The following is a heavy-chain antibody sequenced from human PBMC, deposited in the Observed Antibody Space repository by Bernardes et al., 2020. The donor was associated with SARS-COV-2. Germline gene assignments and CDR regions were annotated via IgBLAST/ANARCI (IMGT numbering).Heavy chain of an antibody. J-gene: IGHJ6*02. CDR1: GFTFDDYG. CDR3: ARLTEAGYNYGMDV. Sequence: GGSLRLSCAASGFTFDDYGMSWVRQAPGKGLEWVSGINWNGGSTGYADSVKGRFTISRDNAKNSLYLQMNSLRAEDTALYHCARLTEAGYNYGMDVWGQGTTVTVSS. CDR2: INWNGGST. D-gene: IGHD7-27*01. V-gene: IGHV3-20*01.